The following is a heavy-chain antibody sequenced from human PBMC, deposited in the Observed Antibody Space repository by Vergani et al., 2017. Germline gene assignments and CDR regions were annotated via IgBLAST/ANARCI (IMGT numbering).Heavy chain of an antibody. V-gene: IGHV5-51*01. J-gene: IGHJ4*02. CDR1: GYSFTSYW. CDR2: IYPGDYDT. Sequence: EVQLVQSGAEVKTPGESLKLSCKGSGYSFTSYWIGWVRQMPGKGLEWMGIIYPGDYDTRYSPSFQGQVTISADKSISTAYLQWSSLKAADTAMYYCAASLGVEGAATPGGESWGQGTLVTVSS. D-gene: IGHD2-15*01. CDR3: AASLGVEGAATPGGES.